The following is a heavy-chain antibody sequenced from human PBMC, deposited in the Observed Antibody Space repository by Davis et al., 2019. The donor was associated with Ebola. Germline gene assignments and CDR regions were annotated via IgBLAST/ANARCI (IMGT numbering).Heavy chain of an antibody. J-gene: IGHJ4*02. V-gene: IGHV6-1*01. D-gene: IGHD5-12*01. Sequence: HSQTLSLTCAISGDSVSSAGWNWIRQSPSRGLEWLGRTYYKSKWYNDYAVSVKSRITINPDTSKNQFSLQLNSVTPEDTAVYYCARGWLRTGFDYWDQGAPVTVSS. CDR2: TYYKSKWYN. CDR1: GDSVSSAG. CDR3: ARGWLRTGFDY.